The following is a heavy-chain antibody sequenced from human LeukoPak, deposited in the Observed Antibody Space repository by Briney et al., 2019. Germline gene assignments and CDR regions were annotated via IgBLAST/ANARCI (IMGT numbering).Heavy chain of an antibody. V-gene: IGHV4-30-4*08. J-gene: IGHJ4*02. CDR2: IYYSGST. CDR1: GGSISSGDYY. CDR3: ARGSPYYFDY. D-gene: IGHD3-10*01. Sequence: SETLSLTCTVSGGSISSGDYYWSWIRQPPGKGLEWIGYIYYSGSTYYNPSLKSRVTISVDTSKNQFSLKLSSVTATDTAVYYCARGSPYYFDYWGQGTLVTVSS.